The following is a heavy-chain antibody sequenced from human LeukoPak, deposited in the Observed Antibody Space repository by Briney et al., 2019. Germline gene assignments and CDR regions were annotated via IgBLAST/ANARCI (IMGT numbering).Heavy chain of an antibody. CDR1: GYTFTGYY. V-gene: IGHV1-2*02. D-gene: IGHD2-15*01. Sequence: GASVKVSCKASGYTFTGYYMHWVRQALGQGLEWMGWSNPNSGGTNYAQKFQGRVTMTRDTSISTAYMELSRLRSDDTAVYYCARGGIVVVVAATLAFDIWGQGTMVTVSS. J-gene: IGHJ3*02. CDR3: ARGGIVVVVAATLAFDI. CDR2: SNPNSGGT.